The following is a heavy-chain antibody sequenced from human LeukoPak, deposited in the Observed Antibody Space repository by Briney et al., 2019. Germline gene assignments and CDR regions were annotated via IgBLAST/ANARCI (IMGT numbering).Heavy chain of an antibody. D-gene: IGHD2-2*01. J-gene: IGHJ4*02. CDR1: GFTFSSFG. CDR2: IWYDGSNK. V-gene: IGHV3-33*06. CDR3: AKGGRIVVVPAAADY. Sequence: GGSLRLSCVASGFTFSSFGMHWVRQAPGKGLEWVALIWYDGSNKDYPDSVKGRFTISRDSSTNTLYLQMNSLRAEDTAVYYCAKGGRIVVVPAAADYWGQGTLVTVSS.